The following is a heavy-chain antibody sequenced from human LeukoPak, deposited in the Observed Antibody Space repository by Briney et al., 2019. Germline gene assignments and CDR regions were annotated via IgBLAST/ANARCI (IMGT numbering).Heavy chain of an antibody. D-gene: IGHD3-3*01. CDR2: INPNSGGT. V-gene: IGHV1-2*02. J-gene: IGHJ4*02. Sequence: ASVKVSCKASGYTFTGYYMHWVRQAPGQGLEWMGWINPNSGGTNYAQKFQGRVTMTRDTSISTAYMELSRLRSDDTAVYYCARMTDYDFWSGNEDYFDYWGQGTLVTVSS. CDR1: GYTFTGYY. CDR3: ARMTDYDFWSGNEDYFDY.